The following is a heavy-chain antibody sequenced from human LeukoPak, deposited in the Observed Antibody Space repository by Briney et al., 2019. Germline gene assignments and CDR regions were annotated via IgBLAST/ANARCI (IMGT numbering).Heavy chain of an antibody. CDR3: ARDSQQWLAPYYYGMDV. CDR1: GGTFSSYA. J-gene: IGHJ6*02. V-gene: IGHV1-69*04. CDR2: IIPIFGIA. Sequence: ASVKVSCKASGGTFSSYAISWVRQAPGQGLERMGRIIPIFGIANYAQKFQGRVTITADKSTSTAYMELSSLRSEDTAVYYCARDSQQWLAPYYYGMDVWGQGTTVTVSS. D-gene: IGHD6-19*01.